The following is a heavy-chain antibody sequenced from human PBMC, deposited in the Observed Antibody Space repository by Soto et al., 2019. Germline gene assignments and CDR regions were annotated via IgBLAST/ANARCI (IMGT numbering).Heavy chain of an antibody. CDR3: SRGILV. J-gene: IGHJ4*02. Sequence: QVQLQESGPGLVKPSQTLSLTCTVSGGSINSGGYCWSWIRQHPGKGLDWIGCISYGGSTSYNPSPKSRVTISVDTSKNQFSLKLTSVTAADTAVDYCSRGILVWGQGALITVSS. CDR2: ISYGGST. D-gene: IGHD5-18*01. CDR1: GGSINSGGYC. V-gene: IGHV4-31*03.